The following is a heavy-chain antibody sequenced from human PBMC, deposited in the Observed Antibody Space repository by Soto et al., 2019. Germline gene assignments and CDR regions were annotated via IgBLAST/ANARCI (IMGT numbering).Heavy chain of an antibody. CDR1: GGSISSGGYS. CDR2: IYHSVST. CDR3: AIVPDN. V-gene: IGHV4-30-2*01. Sequence: QLQLLESGSGLVKPSQTLSFTCAVSGGSISSGGYSWGWIRQPPGKGLEWIGYIYHSVSTYYNPSLKSQVTISVDRSKNQFSLRLSSVTVAETAVYYCAIVPDNWGQVCLLTVSS. J-gene: IGHJ4*02.